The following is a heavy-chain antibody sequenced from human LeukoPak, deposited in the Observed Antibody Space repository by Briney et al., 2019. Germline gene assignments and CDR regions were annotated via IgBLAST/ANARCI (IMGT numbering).Heavy chain of an antibody. Sequence: GGSLRLSCAASGFTFSSYGMHWVRQAPGKGLEWVAFIRYDGSNKYYADSVKGRFTISRDNSRNTLYLQMNSLRAEDMAVYYCARAYGSGSYYTPPGGYWGQGTLVTVSS. CDR1: GFTFSSYG. J-gene: IGHJ4*02. D-gene: IGHD3-10*01. CDR2: IRYDGSNK. CDR3: ARAYGSGSYYTPPGGY. V-gene: IGHV3-30*02.